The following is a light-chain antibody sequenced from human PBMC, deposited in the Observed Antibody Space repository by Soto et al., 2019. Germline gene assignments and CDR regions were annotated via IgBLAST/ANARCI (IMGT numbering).Light chain of an antibody. CDR1: QTIRSNY. Sequence: ETVLTQSPGTLSLSPGERATLSCRASQTIRSNYLAWYRQTPGQAPRLLIYGASNRATGIADRFSGSGSGTDFTLIISRLEPEDFALYYCQQYGSTPPITFGQGTRLEIK. CDR3: QQYGSTPPIT. J-gene: IGKJ5*01. CDR2: GAS. V-gene: IGKV3-20*01.